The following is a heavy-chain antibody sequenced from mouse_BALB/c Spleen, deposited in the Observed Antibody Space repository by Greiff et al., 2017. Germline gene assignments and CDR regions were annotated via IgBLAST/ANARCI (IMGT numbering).Heavy chain of an antibody. D-gene: IGHD1-2*01. CDR2: ISSGGSYT. CDR1: GFTFSSYT. Sequence: EVQRVESGGGLVKPGGSLKLSCAASGFTFSSYTMSWVRQTPEKRLEWVATISSGGSYTYYPDSVKGRFTISRDNAKNTLYLQMSSLKSEDTAMYYCTSDITTATSFAYWGQGTLVTVSA. CDR3: TSDITTATSFAY. V-gene: IGHV5-6-4*01. J-gene: IGHJ3*01.